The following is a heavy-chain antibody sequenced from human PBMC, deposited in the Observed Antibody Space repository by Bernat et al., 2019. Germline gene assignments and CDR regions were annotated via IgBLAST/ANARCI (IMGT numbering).Heavy chain of an antibody. CDR2: FDPEDGET. Sequence: QVQLVQSGAEVKKPGASVKVSCKVSGYTLTELSMHWVRLAPGKGLGWMGGFDPEDGETIYGQKFQDRVNMPEDTSTDTAYMELSRLRSEDRAVYYGAKVTVAGYLTERYFQHWGQGTLVTVSS. V-gene: IGHV1-24*01. D-gene: IGHD5-18*01. CDR1: GYTLTELS. J-gene: IGHJ1*01. CDR3: AKVTVAGYLTERYFQH.